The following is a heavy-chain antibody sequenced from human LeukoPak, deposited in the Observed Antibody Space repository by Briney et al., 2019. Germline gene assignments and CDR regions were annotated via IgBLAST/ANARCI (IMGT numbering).Heavy chain of an antibody. CDR3: AKDIGDSYGPSPFDY. CDR2: ISWNSGSI. J-gene: IGHJ4*02. CDR1: GFTFDDYA. V-gene: IGHV3-9*01. D-gene: IGHD5-18*01. Sequence: GRSLRLSCAASGFTFDDYAMHWVRQAPGKGLEWVSGISWNSGSIGYADSVKGRFTISRDNAKNSLYLQMNSLRAEDTALYYCAKDIGDSYGPSPFDYWGQGTLVTVSS.